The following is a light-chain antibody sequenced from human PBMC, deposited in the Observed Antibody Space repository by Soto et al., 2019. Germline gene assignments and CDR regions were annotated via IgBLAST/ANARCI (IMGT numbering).Light chain of an antibody. V-gene: IGKV3-20*01. CDR1: QSVSSSY. CDR2: GAS. J-gene: IGKJ4*01. Sequence: EIVLTQSPGTLSLSPGERATLSCRASQSVSSSYLAWYQQKPGQAPRLLIYGASSRTTCIPDWFSGSGSGKDFTLTISRLEPEDFAVYYCQQYSSSPLTFGGGTKVEIK. CDR3: QQYSSSPLT.